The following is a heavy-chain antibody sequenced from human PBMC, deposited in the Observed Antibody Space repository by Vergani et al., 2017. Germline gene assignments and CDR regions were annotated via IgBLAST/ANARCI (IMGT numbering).Heavy chain of an antibody. D-gene: IGHD6-6*01. V-gene: IGHV4-59*01. CDR1: GGSISSYY. CDR3: ARSSIAARSVYYYYYMDV. CDR2: IYYSGST. Sequence: QVQLQESGPGLVKPSETLSLTCTVSGGSISSYYWSWIRQPPGKGLEWIVYIYYSGSTNYNPSLKSRVTISVDTSKNQFSLKLSSVTAADTAVYYCARSSIAARSVYYYYYMDVWGKGTTVTVSS. J-gene: IGHJ6*03.